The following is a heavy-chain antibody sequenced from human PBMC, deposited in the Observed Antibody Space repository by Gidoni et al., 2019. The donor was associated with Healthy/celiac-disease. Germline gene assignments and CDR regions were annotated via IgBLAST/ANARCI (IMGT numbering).Heavy chain of an antibody. D-gene: IGHD6-19*01. CDR2: ISYDGSNK. Sequence: QVQLVESGGGVVQPGRSLRLSCAASGFTFSSYAMHWVRQAPGKGLEWVAVISYDGSNKYYADSVKGRFTISRDNSKNTLYLQVNSLRAEDTAVYYCARAASGWFYYFDYWGQGTLVTVSS. CDR3: ARAASGWFYYFDY. J-gene: IGHJ4*02. CDR1: GFTFSSYA. V-gene: IGHV3-30*01.